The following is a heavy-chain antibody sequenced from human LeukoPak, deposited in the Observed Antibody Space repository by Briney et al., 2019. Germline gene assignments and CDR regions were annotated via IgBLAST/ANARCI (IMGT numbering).Heavy chain of an antibody. D-gene: IGHD3-9*01. CDR1: GGSISSYY. J-gene: IGHJ5*02. Sequence: SETLSLTCTVSGGSISSYYWSWIRQPPGKGLEWIGYIYYSGSTNYNPSLESRVTISVDTSKNQFSLKLSSVTAADTAVYYCARTYYDILTGYPHGFDPWGQGTLVTVSS. V-gene: IGHV4-59*01. CDR2: IYYSGST. CDR3: ARTYYDILTGYPHGFDP.